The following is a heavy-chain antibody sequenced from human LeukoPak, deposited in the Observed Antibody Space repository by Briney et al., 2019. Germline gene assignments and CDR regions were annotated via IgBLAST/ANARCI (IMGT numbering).Heavy chain of an antibody. J-gene: IGHJ4*02. Sequence: GGSLRLSCAASGFNFSSYEMNWVRQAPGKGLEWVSYISSSGSTIYYADSVKGRFTISRDNAQHSLYLQMNSLRAEDTAVYNGARVDGDTMVRGALGYWGEGARVTVSS. CDR1: GFNFSSYE. CDR3: ARVDGDTMVRGALGY. D-gene: IGHD3-10*01. V-gene: IGHV3-48*03. CDR2: ISSSGSTI.